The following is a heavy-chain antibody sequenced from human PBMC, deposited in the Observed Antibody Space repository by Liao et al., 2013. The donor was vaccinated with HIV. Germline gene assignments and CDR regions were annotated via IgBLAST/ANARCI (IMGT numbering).Heavy chain of an antibody. Sequence: QVYLQQWGAGLLKPSETLSLTCAIFGGSYSGCYWSWIRQSPGKGLEWIGEINENGRTNYNPSLKSRAAVSIDTSKYQFSLKLSSVTAADTAVYYCARGHDFWSSHFQYYFDRWGQGTLVTVSS. CDR3: ARGHDFWSSHFQYYFDR. J-gene: IGHJ4*02. CDR1: GGSYSGCY. V-gene: IGHV4-34*01. D-gene: IGHD3-3*01. CDR2: INENGRT.